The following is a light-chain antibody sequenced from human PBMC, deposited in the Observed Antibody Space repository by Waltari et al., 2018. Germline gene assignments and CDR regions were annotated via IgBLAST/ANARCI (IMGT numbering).Light chain of an antibody. Sequence: QSALTQPASVSGPPGQSVTISCTGTTSDIGGYDYVSWYLQHPGEAPKLIIYEVTNRPAGISARFAGSKSGNTAPLTISGLQAEDEADYYCSSYTASGGVLFGGGTKLTVL. CDR3: SSYTASGGVL. V-gene: IGLV2-14*01. CDR1: TSDIGGYDY. J-gene: IGLJ2*01. CDR2: EVT.